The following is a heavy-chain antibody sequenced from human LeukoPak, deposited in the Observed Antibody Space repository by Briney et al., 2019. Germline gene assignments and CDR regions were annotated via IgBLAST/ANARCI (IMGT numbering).Heavy chain of an antibody. V-gene: IGHV3-33*03. J-gene: IGHJ3*02. CDR2: TWYDGRNK. Sequence: GGSLRLSCAASGFTFSSYGMHWVRQALGRGLEWVAVTWYDGRNKFYADSLKGRFTISRDNSKNTLYLQTNSLRAEDTGVYYCAKVRRGDAFDIWGQGTLVTVSS. CDR1: GFTFSSYG. CDR3: AKVRRGDAFDI.